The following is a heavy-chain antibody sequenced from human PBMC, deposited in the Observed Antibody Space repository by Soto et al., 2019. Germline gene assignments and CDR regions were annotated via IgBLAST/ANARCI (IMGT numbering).Heavy chain of an antibody. CDR1: CGSFSVYY. CDR3: ARLLLINMVRGVPNNNWFDP. CDR2: INNSGST. V-gene: IGHV4-34*01. J-gene: IGHJ5*02. D-gene: IGHD3-10*01. Sequence: PSETLSLTYAVYCGSFSVYYWSWIRQPPGKVLEWIGEINNSGSTNYNPSLKSRVTISVDKSKNQFSLKLSSVTAAETAVYYCARLLLINMVRGVPNNNWFDPWGQGTLVTVYS.